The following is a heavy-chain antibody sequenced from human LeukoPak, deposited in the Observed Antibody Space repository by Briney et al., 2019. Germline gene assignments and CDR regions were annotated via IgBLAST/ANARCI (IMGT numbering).Heavy chain of an antibody. V-gene: IGHV4-59*01. D-gene: IGHD3-22*01. J-gene: IGHJ3*02. CDR1: GGSISSYY. CDR3: ARGSHYYDSSGYYGWSAFDI. Sequence: PSETLSLTCTVSGGSISSYYWSWIRQPPGKGLEWIGYIYYSGSTNYNPSLKSRVTISVDTSKNQFSLKLSSVTAADTAVYSCARGSHYYDSSGYYGWSAFDIWGQGTMVTVSS. CDR2: IYYSGST.